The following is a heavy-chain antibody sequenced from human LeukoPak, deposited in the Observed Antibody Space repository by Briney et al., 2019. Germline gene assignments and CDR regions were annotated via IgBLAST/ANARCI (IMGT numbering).Heavy chain of an antibody. CDR1: GGSISSSSYY. V-gene: IGHV4-39*01. CDR2: IYYSGST. Sequence: PSETLSLTCTVSGGSISSSSYYWGWIRQPPGKGLEWIGSIYYSGSTYYNPSLKSRVTISVDTSKNQFSLKLSSVTAADTAVYYCARDRGAMVRGVIDYWRQGTLVTVSS. J-gene: IGHJ4*02. CDR3: ARDRGAMVRGVIDY. D-gene: IGHD3-10*01.